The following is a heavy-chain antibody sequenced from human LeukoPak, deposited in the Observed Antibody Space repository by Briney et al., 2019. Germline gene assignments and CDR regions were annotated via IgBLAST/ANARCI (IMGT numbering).Heavy chain of an antibody. V-gene: IGHV1-18*01. CDR3: ASSGPSRYYDSSGYSDY. CDR1: GYTFTSYG. J-gene: IGHJ4*02. CDR2: ISAYNGNT. D-gene: IGHD3-22*01. Sequence: ASVKVSCKASGYTFTSYGISWVRQAPGQGLEWMGWISAYNGNTNYAQKLQGRVTMTTDTSTSTAYMELRSLRSDDTAVYYCASSGPSRYYDSSGYSDYWGQGTLVTVSS.